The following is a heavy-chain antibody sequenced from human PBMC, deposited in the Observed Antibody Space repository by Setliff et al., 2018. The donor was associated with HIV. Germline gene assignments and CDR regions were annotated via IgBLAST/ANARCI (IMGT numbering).Heavy chain of an antibody. CDR1: GFTVSSNY. V-gene: IGHV3-23*01. Sequence: GGSLRLSCAASGFTVSSNYMSWVRQTPGKGLEWVSGISGSGGSTYYADSVKGRFTISRDNSKNTLFLRMNSLRADDTAVYYCATARPRHLVSTNPPYYFDYWGQGTLVTVSS. D-gene: IGHD2-8*02. CDR2: ISGSGGST. CDR3: ATARPRHLVSTNPPYYFDY. J-gene: IGHJ4*02.